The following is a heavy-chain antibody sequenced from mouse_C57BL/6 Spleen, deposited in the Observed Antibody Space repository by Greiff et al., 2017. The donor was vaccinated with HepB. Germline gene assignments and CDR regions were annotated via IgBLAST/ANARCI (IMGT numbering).Heavy chain of an antibody. V-gene: IGHV1-42*01. CDR1: GYSFTGYY. CDR2: INPSTGGT. CDR3: ASMAYYSNYEGY. D-gene: IGHD2-5*01. J-gene: IGHJ2*01. Sequence: VQLQQSGPELVKPGASVKISCKASGYSFTGYYMNWVKQSPEKSLEWIGEINPSTGGTTYSQKFKAKATLTVDKSSSTAYMQLKSLTSEDSAVYYCASMAYYSNYEGYWGQGTTLTVSS.